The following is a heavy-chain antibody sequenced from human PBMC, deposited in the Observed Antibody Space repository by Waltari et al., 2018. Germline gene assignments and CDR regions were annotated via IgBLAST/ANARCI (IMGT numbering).Heavy chain of an antibody. CDR1: GYTLTELS. CDR2: FDPEDGET. V-gene: IGHV1-24*01. CDR3: ATGITMIVVVEDAFDI. D-gene: IGHD3-22*01. J-gene: IGHJ3*02. Sequence: QVQLVQSGAEVKKPGASVKVPCKVSGYTLTELSMHWVRQAPGKGLEWMGGFDPEDGETIYAQKFQGRVTMTEDTSTDTAYMELSSLRSEDTAVYYCATGITMIVVVEDAFDIWGQGTMVTVSS.